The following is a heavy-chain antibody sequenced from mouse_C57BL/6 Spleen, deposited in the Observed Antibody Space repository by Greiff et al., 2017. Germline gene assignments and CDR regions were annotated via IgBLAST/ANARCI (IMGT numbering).Heavy chain of an antibody. CDR3: ARIYDGYPWYFDV. Sequence: VQLQQSGAELAKPGASVKLSCKASGYTFTSYWMHWVKQRPGQGLEWIGYINPSSGYTKYNQKFKDKATLTADKSSSTAYMQLSSLTYEDSAVDYCARIYDGYPWYFDVWGTGTTVTVSS. J-gene: IGHJ1*03. CDR1: GYTFTSYW. V-gene: IGHV1-7*01. CDR2: INPSSGYT. D-gene: IGHD2-3*01.